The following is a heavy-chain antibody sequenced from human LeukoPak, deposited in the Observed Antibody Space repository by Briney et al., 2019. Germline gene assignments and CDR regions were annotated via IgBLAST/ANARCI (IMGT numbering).Heavy chain of an antibody. CDR3: ARVSSPDDYAMDV. Sequence: SETLSLTCTVSGGSVSSGGYYWSWIRQPPGMGLEWMGYIYQSGSTLYNPSLQSRVSMAQDRPKNQFSLKLNSVTAADTAVYYCARVSSPDDYAMDVWGKGTTVTVSS. CDR1: GGSVSSGGYY. V-gene: IGHV4-30-2*01. D-gene: IGHD5-12*01. CDR2: IYQSGST. J-gene: IGHJ6*03.